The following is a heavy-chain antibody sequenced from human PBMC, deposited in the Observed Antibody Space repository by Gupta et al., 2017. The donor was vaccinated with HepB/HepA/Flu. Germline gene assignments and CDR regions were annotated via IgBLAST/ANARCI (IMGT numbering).Heavy chain of an antibody. CDR1: GFTFSSNA. V-gene: IGHV3-23*01. CDR3: AKDSYSSGFFFDY. J-gene: IGHJ4*02. D-gene: IGHD6-19*01. CDR2: ISGSGGGTT. Sequence: EVQLLESGGGLVQPGGSLRLSCAASGFTFSSNAMSWVRQAPGKGLEWVSTISGSGGGTTFYADAVKGRVTISRDNSKNTLYLRMNSLRAEDTAVYYCAKDSYSSGFFFDYWGQGTLVTVSA.